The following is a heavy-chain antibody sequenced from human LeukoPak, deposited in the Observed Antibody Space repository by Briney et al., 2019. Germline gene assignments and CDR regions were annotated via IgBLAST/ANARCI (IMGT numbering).Heavy chain of an antibody. CDR1: GFTFSSYV. Sequence: GGSLRLSCAASGFTFSSYVLSWVRQAPGKGLEWIASISGSGGNTYYADSVKGRLTISRDNSKNTLNLQMNSLRAEDSAVYYCASTGYSSSWYRAGWGQGTLVTVSS. CDR3: ASTGYSSSWYRAG. J-gene: IGHJ4*02. CDR2: ISGSGGNT. V-gene: IGHV3-23*01. D-gene: IGHD6-13*01.